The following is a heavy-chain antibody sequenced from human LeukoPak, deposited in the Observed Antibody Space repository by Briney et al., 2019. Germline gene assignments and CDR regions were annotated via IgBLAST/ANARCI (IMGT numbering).Heavy chain of an antibody. D-gene: IGHD6-13*01. CDR3: ARGSPVAAAGTAYFHH. CDR1: GYTFTDYY. Sequence: ASVKVSCEASGYTFTDYYMHWVRQAPGQGLEWMGWINPNSGDTNFAQEFQGWVTMTRDTSISTAYIELSRSRSDDTAMYYCARGSPVAAAGTAYFHHWGQGTLVTVSP. J-gene: IGHJ1*01. CDR2: INPNSGDT. V-gene: IGHV1-2*04.